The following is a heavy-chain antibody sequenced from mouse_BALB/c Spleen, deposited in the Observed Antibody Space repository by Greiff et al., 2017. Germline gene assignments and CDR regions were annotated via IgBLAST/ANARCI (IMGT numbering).Heavy chain of an antibody. CDR3: ARFLGGYDY. CDR1: GYTFTDYY. J-gene: IGHJ2*01. CDR2: VNPNNGGT. D-gene: IGHD2-2*01. Sequence: VQLQQSGPELVKPGASVKISCKASGYTFTDYYMNWVKQSHGKSLEWIGLVNPNNGGTSYNQKFKGKATLTVDKSSSTAYMELRSLTSEDSAVYYCARFLGGYDYWGQGTTLTVSS. V-gene: IGHV1-26*01.